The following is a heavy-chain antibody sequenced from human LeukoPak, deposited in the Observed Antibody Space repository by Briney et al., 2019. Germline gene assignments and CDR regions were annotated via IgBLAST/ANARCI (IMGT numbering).Heavy chain of an antibody. CDR2: ISWNSGSI. D-gene: IGHD3-10*01. J-gene: IGHJ6*02. CDR1: GFTFDDYA. V-gene: IGHV3-9*01. Sequence: GRSLRLSCAASGFTFDDYAMHWVRQAPGKGLEWVSGISWNSGSIGYADSVKGRFTISRDNAKNSLYLQMNSLRAEDTAVYYCARGGVLLWFGESDGMDVWGQGTTVTVSS. CDR3: ARGGVLLWFGESDGMDV.